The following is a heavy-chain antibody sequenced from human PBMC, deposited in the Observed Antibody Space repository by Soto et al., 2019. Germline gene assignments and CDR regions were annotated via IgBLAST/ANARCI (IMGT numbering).Heavy chain of an antibody. CDR3: ARQGYDFWSGTGGFDP. Sequence: SETLSLTCTVSGGSISSYYWSWIRQPPGKGLEWIGYIYYSGSTNYNPSLKSRVTISVDMSKNQFSLKLSSVTAADTAVYYCARQGYDFWSGTGGFDPWGQGTLVTVSS. V-gene: IGHV4-59*08. CDR1: GGSISSYY. CDR2: IYYSGST. J-gene: IGHJ5*02. D-gene: IGHD3-3*01.